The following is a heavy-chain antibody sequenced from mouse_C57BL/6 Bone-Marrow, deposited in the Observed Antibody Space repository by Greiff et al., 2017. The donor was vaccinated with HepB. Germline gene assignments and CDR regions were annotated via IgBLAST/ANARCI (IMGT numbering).Heavy chain of an antibody. Sequence: QVQLQQPGAELVRPGSSVKLSCKASGYTFTSYWMHWVKQRPIQGLEWIGNIDPSDSETHYNQKFKDKATLTVDKSSSTAYMQLSSLTSEDSAVSYCAREIRTAQAHFDYWGQGTTLTVSS. D-gene: IGHD3-2*02. CDR1: GYTFTSYW. CDR2: IDPSDSET. V-gene: IGHV1-52*01. J-gene: IGHJ2*01. CDR3: AREIRTAQAHFDY.